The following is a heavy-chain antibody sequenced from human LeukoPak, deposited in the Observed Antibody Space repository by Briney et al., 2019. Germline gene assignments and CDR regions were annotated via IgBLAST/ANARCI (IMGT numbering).Heavy chain of an antibody. CDR2: IGSSGGGI. CDR1: GFTFSTYT. J-gene: IGHJ4*02. Sequence: PGGSLRLSCAASGFTFSTYTMYWVRHPPGKRLEWVSIIGSSGGGIHYADSVKGRFTISRDNSKNALYLQMNSRRVEDTAVYYCAIDPNWGTHSWGQGVLVTVSS. V-gene: IGHV3-23*01. CDR3: AIDPNWGTHS. D-gene: IGHD7-27*01.